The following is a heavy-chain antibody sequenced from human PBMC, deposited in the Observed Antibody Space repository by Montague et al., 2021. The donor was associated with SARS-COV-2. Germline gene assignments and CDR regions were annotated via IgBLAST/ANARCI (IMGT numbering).Heavy chain of an antibody. V-gene: IGHV4-39*01. D-gene: IGHD6-19*01. CDR2: IYYSGTT. J-gene: IGHJ4*02. CDR1: SGSIIIPLSY. CDR3: ARETYTSGWFQQLDY. Sequence: SETLSLTCTVSSGSIIIPLSYSSRIPQPAGKGLEWIVRIYYSGTTSYNPSPHSRVTISVDTSKHQFSQKLSSVTAADTAVYYCARETYTSGWFQQLDYWGPGTLVTVTS.